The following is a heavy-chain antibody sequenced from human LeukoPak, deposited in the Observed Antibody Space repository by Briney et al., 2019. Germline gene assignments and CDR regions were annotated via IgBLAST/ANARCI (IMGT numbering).Heavy chain of an antibody. CDR1: GGSISSSTYY. J-gene: IGHJ4*02. CDR2: LYYSGKT. V-gene: IGHV4-39*07. D-gene: IGHD3-22*01. CDR3: ARDLDYYDSSAYV. Sequence: SDTLSLTCIISGGSISSSTYYWGWIRQPPGKGLEWIGTLYYSGKTYYNPSLKSRVTISIDTSKNQFSLRLTSATAADTAVYYCARDLDYYDSSAYVRGQGTLVTVSS.